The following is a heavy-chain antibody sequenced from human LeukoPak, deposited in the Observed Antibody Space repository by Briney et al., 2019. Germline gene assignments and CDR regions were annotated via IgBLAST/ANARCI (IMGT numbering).Heavy chain of an antibody. V-gene: IGHV3-48*01. Sequence: GGSLRLSCAASGFSFSRYNMNWLLQAPGKGLEWVAYITGSSSSIYYADSVKGRFTISRDNAKNSLYLQMNSLRAEDTAVYYCATAGTPDYWGQGTLVTVSS. D-gene: IGHD6-13*01. CDR1: GFSFSRYN. CDR2: ITGSSSSI. CDR3: ATAGTPDY. J-gene: IGHJ4*02.